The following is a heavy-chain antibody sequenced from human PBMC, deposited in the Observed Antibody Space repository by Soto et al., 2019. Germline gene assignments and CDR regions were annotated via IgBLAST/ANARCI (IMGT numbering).Heavy chain of an antibody. D-gene: IGHD3-16*01. CDR1: GFTMSTNY. CDR3: ASLTRGEKPQDY. J-gene: IGHJ4*02. CDR2: IYSGGAT. V-gene: IGHV3-53*01. Sequence: GGSLRLSCAASGFTMSTNYMSWVRQAPGKGLEWVSVIYSGGATYYTDSVQGRFSISRDNSKNTLYLQMNSLRADGTAVYYCASLTRGEKPQDYWGQGTLVTVSS.